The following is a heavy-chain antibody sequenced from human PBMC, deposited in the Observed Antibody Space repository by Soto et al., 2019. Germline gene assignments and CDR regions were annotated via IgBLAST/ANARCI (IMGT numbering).Heavy chain of an antibody. Sequence: EVQLVETGGGLIQPGGSLRLSCAASGFTVSSNYMSWVRQAPGKGLESVSVIYSGGSTYYADSVKGRFTISRDNSKNTLYLQMNSLRAEDTAVYYCAREVRGDSSSWFADAFDIWGQGTMVTVSS. J-gene: IGHJ3*02. CDR2: IYSGGST. CDR1: GFTVSSNY. D-gene: IGHD6-13*01. V-gene: IGHV3-53*02. CDR3: AREVRGDSSSWFADAFDI.